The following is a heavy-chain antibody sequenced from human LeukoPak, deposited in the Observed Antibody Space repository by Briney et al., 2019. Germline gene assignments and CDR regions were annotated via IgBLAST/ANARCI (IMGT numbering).Heavy chain of an antibody. J-gene: IGHJ4*02. CDR1: GFTFTNYD. V-gene: IGHV3-30*02. Sequence: GGSLRLSCAASGFTFTNYDMHWVRQAPGKGLEWVALIRYDGSDKYYTDSVKGRFIISRDNSKNTLYLQMNSLRAEDTAVYYCAKDRSCEFWGQGTLVTVSS. CDR2: IRYDGSDK. CDR3: AKDRSCEF.